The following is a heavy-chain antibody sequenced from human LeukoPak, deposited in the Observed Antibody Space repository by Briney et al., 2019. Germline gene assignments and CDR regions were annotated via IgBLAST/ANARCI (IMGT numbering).Heavy chain of an antibody. V-gene: IGHV1-46*01. J-gene: IGHJ4*02. CDR2: INPSGGST. Sequence: GASVKVSCKASGYTFTSYYMHWVLQAPGQGLEWMGIINPSGGSTSYAQKFQGRVTMTRDTSTSTVYMELSSLRSEDTAVYYCAREGWLGYSSGWYEKYYFDYWGQGTLVTVSS. D-gene: IGHD6-19*01. CDR3: AREGWLGYSSGWYEKYYFDY. CDR1: GYTFTSYY.